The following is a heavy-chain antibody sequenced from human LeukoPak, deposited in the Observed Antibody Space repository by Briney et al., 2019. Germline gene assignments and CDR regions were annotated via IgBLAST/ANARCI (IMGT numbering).Heavy chain of an antibody. CDR1: GGSFSSYY. V-gene: IGHV4-34*01. CDR3: ARSFGYSYGGYDY. Sequence: SETLSLTCAVYGGSFSSYYWSWIRQPPGKGLEWIGEINHSGSTNYNPSLKSRVTISVDTSKNQFSLKLSSVTAADTAVYYCARSFGYSYGGYDYWGQGTLVTVSS. J-gene: IGHJ4*02. D-gene: IGHD5-18*01. CDR2: INHSGST.